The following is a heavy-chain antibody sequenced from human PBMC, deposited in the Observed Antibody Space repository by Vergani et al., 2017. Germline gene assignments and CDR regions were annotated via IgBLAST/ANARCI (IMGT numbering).Heavy chain of an antibody. J-gene: IGHJ6*02. CDR1: GFTFIDPY. CDR3: ARETDTGSSVSYNYYAMDV. D-gene: IGHD3-9*01. V-gene: IGHV3-11*04. Sequence: QVQLVESGGGLVKPGGSLRLSCAASGFTFIDPYMRWVRQAPGKGLEWISYMSSGDSIYYADSVKGRFTVSRDNTKNTLYLQMNSLRAEDTAVYYCARETDTGSSVSYNYYAMDVWGQGTTVSVSS. CDR2: MSSGDSI.